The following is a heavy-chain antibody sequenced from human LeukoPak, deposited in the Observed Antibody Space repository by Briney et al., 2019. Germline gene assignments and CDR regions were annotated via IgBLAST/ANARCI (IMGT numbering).Heavy chain of an antibody. CDR3: ARLVREGYNSHYYGLDV. Sequence: PGESLRISCKGSGNTFTGSWIAWVRQMPGKGLECMGIISPGDSDTRYGPSFQGQVTISADKSITTAYLQWSSLKASDTAMYYCARLVREGYNSHYYGLDVWGQGTTVIVSS. V-gene: IGHV5-51*01. CDR2: ISPGDSDT. J-gene: IGHJ6*02. CDR1: GNTFTGSW. D-gene: IGHD5-24*01.